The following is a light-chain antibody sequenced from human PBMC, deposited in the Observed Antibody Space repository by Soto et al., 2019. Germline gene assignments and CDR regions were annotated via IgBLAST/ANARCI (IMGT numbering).Light chain of an antibody. CDR2: LGS. Sequence: DIVVTQSPLTLPVTPGEAASISCRSSQSLLHSNGYNYLDWYLQKPGQSPQLLIYLGSNRASGVPDRFSGSGSGTDFTLKISRVEAEDVGVYYCVQALQSPPWTFGQGTKWISN. V-gene: IGKV2-28*01. CDR3: VQALQSPPWT. J-gene: IGKJ1*01. CDR1: QSLLHSNGYNY.